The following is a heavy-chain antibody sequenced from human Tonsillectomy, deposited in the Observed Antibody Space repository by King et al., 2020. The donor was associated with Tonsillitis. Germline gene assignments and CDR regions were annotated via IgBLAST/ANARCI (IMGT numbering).Heavy chain of an antibody. J-gene: IGHJ4*02. CDR1: GYTFSGCY. D-gene: IGHD3-10*01. V-gene: IGHV1-2*02. Sequence: QLVQSGTEVKRPGASVKVSCQSSGYTFSGCYIHWVRQAPGQGLEWMGWMNPHNGVTKYAQKFQDRVTMSRDTSVDTAYMELTRLTSDDTAVYYCARDTMVDGESLSWFDFWGQGTLVSVS. CDR2: MNPHNGVT. CDR3: ARDTMVDGESLSWFDF.